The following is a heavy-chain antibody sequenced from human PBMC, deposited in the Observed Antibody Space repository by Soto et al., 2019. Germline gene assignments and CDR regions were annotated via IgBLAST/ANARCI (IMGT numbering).Heavy chain of an antibody. Sequence: QVQLVQSGAEVKKPGASVKVSCKASGYTFTNYGISWVRQAPGQGLEWMGWISAYNGNTDHAQKYQGRVTMTTDTSTGTAYMELRSLRSDDTAVYYWARPQYDMLTDSYTNWFGPWGQGTLVTVSS. CDR3: ARPQYDMLTDSYTNWFGP. V-gene: IGHV1-18*01. CDR2: ISAYNGNT. D-gene: IGHD3-9*01. J-gene: IGHJ5*02. CDR1: GYTFTNYG.